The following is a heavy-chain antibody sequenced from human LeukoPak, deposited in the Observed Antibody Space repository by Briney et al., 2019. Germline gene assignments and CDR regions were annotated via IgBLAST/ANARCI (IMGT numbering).Heavy chain of an antibody. Sequence: GGSLRLSCEASGFTFSSYALTWARQAPGKGLDWVSFISHTSGSTYYADSVKGRFTISRDNSKNTLYLQMNSLRAEDTAVYYCAKALCSGGSCYRFDYWGQGILVTVSS. J-gene: IGHJ4*02. CDR1: GFTFSSYA. V-gene: IGHV3-23*01. CDR2: ISHTSGST. CDR3: AKALCSGGSCYRFDY. D-gene: IGHD2-15*01.